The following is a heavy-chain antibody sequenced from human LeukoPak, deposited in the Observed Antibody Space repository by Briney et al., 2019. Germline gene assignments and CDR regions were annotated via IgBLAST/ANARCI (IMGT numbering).Heavy chain of an antibody. CDR1: GYTFTSYD. CDR2: MNPNSGNT. V-gene: IGHV1-8*01. D-gene: IGHD3-16*02. Sequence: ASVKVSCKASGYTFTSYDINWVRQATGQGLEWMGWMNPNSGNTGYAQKYQSRVTMTRNNSISTAYMELSSLRSEDAAVYYCSRVIPYYYYMDVWGKGTTVTVSS. CDR3: SRVIPYYYYMDV. J-gene: IGHJ6*03.